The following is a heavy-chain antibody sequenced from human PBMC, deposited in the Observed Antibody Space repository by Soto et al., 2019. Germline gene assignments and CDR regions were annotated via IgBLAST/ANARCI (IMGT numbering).Heavy chain of an antibody. J-gene: IGHJ4*02. D-gene: IGHD2-2*01. CDR2: ISYDGNNK. CDR3: GMCSSTRSQLGSDY. Sequence: GGSLRLSCAASGFTFSSYAMNWVRQAPGKGLEWVALISYDGNNKYYADSVKGRFTISRDSSKNTLYLQMNSLRDADTAFYYCGMCSSTRSQLGSDYSGQATLVTLS. CDR1: GFTFSSYA. V-gene: IGHV3-30-3*01.